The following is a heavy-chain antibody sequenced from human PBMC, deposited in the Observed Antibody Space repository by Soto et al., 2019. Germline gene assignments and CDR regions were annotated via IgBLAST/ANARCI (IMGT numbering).Heavy chain of an antibody. D-gene: IGHD1-1*01. CDR2: ISAHNGNT. V-gene: IGHV1-18*01. CDR3: ARGRYGDY. Sequence: QVHLVQSGDEVKKPGASVKDSCQGSGYAFTTYGITWVRQAPGQGLEWMGWISAHNGNTNYAQKLQGRVTVTRDTSTSTAYMELRSLRYDDPAVYYCARGRYGDYWGQGALVTVSS. J-gene: IGHJ4*02. CDR1: GYAFTTYG.